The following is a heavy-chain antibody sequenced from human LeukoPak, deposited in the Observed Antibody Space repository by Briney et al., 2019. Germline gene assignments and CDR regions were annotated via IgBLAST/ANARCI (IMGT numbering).Heavy chain of an antibody. D-gene: IGHD3-10*01. V-gene: IGHV4-61*01. CDR2: IYYSGST. J-gene: IGHJ4*02. CDR3: ARSQNYYGSGDY. CDR1: GDSVSNGNYY. Sequence: SETLSLTCTVSGDSVSNGNYYWSWLRQPPGKALEWIGYIYYSGSTYYNPSLEGRVTISVDTSKNQFSVKLRSVTAADTAVYYCARSQNYYGSGDYWSQGTLVTVSS.